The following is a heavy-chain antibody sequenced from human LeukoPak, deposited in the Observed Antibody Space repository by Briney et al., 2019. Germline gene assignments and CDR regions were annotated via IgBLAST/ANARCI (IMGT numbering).Heavy chain of an antibody. V-gene: IGHV3-23*01. J-gene: IGHJ4*02. CDR2: ISGSGGST. Sequence: GRSLRLSCAASGFTFSSYGVHWVRQAPGKGLEWVSTISGSGGSTYYADSVKGRFTISRDNSKNTLYLQMNSLRAEDTAVYYCAKESPHLDYWGQGTLVTVSS. CDR1: GFTFSSYG. CDR3: AKESPHLDY.